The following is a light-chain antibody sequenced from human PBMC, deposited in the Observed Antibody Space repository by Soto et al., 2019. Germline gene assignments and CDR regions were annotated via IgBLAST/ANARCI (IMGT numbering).Light chain of an antibody. V-gene: IGKV1-6*01. CDR2: AAS. CDR1: QSISSY. J-gene: IGKJ2*01. Sequence: IQMTQSPSAMSASVGDRVTITCRASQSISSYLHWYQQKPGKAPKLLIYAASSLQSGVPSRFSGSGSGTDFTLTISNLQPEDFATYYCLQDYNYPYTFGQGTKVDIK. CDR3: LQDYNYPYT.